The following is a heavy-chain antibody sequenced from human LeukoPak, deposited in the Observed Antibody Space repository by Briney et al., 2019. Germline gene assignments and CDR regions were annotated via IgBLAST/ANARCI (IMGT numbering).Heavy chain of an antibody. V-gene: IGHV3-23*01. CDR2: ISGSGGST. CDR3: AKGISIDILIGLDY. Sequence: GGSLRLSCAASGLTFSSYAMSWVRQAPGKGLEWFSAISGSGGSTYYADSVKGRFTISRDNSKNTLYLQMNSLRAEDTALYYCAKGISIDILIGLDYWGQGILVTVSS. J-gene: IGHJ4*02. D-gene: IGHD3-9*01. CDR1: GLTFSSYA.